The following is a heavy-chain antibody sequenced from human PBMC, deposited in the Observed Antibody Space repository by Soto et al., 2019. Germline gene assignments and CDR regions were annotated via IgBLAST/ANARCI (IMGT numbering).Heavy chain of an antibody. V-gene: IGHV1-3*01. J-gene: IGHJ3*02. CDR1: GYTFTSYA. CDR3: ARELPAGTFDI. CDR2: INAGNGNT. Sequence: QVQLVQSGAEVKKPGASVKVSCKASGYTFTSYAMHWVRQAPGQRLEWMGWINAGNGNTKYSQKFQGRVTITRDTSASTAYMELSRLRSEDTAVYSCARELPAGTFDIWGQGTMVPVSS. D-gene: IGHD6-13*01.